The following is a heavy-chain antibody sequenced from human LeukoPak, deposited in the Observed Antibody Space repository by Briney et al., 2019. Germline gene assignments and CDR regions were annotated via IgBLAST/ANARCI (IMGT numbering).Heavy chain of an antibody. CDR2: IYYSGST. D-gene: IGHD6-19*01. J-gene: IGHJ4*02. CDR3: ASKLTAVAGYFDC. V-gene: IGHV4-59*12. Sequence: PSETLSLTCTVSGGSISSYYWSWIRQPPGKGLEWIGYIYYSGSTNYNPSLKSRVTISVDKSKNQFSLKLSSVTAADTAVYYCASKLTAVAGYFDCWGQGTLVTVSS. CDR1: GGSISSYY.